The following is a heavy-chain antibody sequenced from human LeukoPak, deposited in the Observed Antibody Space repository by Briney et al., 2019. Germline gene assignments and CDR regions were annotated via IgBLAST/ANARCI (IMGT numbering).Heavy chain of an antibody. CDR1: GFTFSSYG. Sequence: PGGSLRLSCAASGFTFSSYGMHWVRQAPGKGLEWVAFIRYDGSNKYYADSVKGRFTISRDNSKNTLYLQMNSLRAADTAVYYCAREKKWQWLARGRYFDLWGRGTLVTVSS. CDR3: AREKKWQWLARGRYFDL. CDR2: IRYDGSNK. V-gene: IGHV3-30*02. J-gene: IGHJ2*01. D-gene: IGHD6-19*01.